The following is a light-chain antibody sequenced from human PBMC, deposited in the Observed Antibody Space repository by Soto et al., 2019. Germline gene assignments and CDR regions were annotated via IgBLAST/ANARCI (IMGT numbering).Light chain of an antibody. V-gene: IGLV1-40*01. J-gene: IGLJ3*02. CDR1: SSNTGAGYD. CDR2: ANN. Sequence: QSVLTQPPSVSGAPGQRVTISCTGSSSNTGAGYDVHWYQQLPGTAPKLLIDANNNRPSGVPDRFSGSKSGTSASLAIAGLQAEDEADYYCQSYDSSLSGGVFGGGTKLTVL. CDR3: QSYDSSLSGGV.